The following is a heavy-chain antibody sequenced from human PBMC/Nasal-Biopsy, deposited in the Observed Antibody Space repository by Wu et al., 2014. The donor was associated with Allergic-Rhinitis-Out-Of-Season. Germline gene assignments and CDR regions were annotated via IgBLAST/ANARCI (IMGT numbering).Heavy chain of an antibody. CDR3: AKRGVGRELGN. CDR2: IFYSGST. V-gene: IGHV4-59*08. CDR1: GGSISSYY. J-gene: IGHJ4*02. D-gene: IGHD1-26*01. Sequence: TLSLTCTVSGGSISSYYWSWIRQPPGKGLEWIGYIFYSGSTNYNPSLKSRVTISVDTSKNQFSLKLSSVTAADTAVYYCAKRGVGRELGNWGQGTLVTVSS.